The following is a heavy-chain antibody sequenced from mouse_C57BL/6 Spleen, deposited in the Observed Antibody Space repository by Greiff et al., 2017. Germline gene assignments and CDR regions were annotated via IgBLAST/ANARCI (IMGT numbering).Heavy chain of an antibody. CDR2: IGPNSGGT. J-gene: IGHJ2*01. D-gene: IGHD1-1*01. CDR3: ARYYDGSSYGDY. V-gene: IGHV1-72*01. CDR1: GYTFSSYW. Sequence: VQLQQPGAELVKPGASVKLSCKASGYTFSSYWMHWVKQSPGRGLEWIGRIGPNSGGTKYTEKFKSKFTLTVDKPSSTAYMQRSSLTSEDSAVYYCARYYDGSSYGDYWGQGTTLTVSS.